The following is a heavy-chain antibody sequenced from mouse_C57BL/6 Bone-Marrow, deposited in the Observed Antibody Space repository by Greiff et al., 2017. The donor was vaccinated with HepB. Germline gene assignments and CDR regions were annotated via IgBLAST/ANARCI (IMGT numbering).Heavy chain of an antibody. J-gene: IGHJ2*01. V-gene: IGHV14-2*01. CDR1: GFNIQDYY. Sequence: EVKLMESGAELVKPGASVKLSCTASGFNIQDYYMHWVKQRTEQGLEWIGRIDPEDGETKYAPKFQGKATITADTSSNTAYLQLSSLTSEDTAVYYCASSYYYGSSPHFDYWGQGTTLTVSS. D-gene: IGHD1-1*01. CDR2: IDPEDGET. CDR3: ASSYYYGSSPHFDY.